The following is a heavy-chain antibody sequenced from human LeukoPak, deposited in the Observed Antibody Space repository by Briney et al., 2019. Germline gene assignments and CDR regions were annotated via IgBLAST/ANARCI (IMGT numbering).Heavy chain of an antibody. CDR3: ARSYSSSSYDAFDI. Sequence: AGGSLRLSCAASGFTFSSYGMHWVRQAPGKGLEWVAVIWYDGSNKYYADSVKGRFTISRDNSKNTLYLQMNSLRAEDTAVYYCARSYSSSSYDAFDIWGQGTMVTVSS. CDR1: GFTFSSYG. D-gene: IGHD6-6*01. J-gene: IGHJ3*02. V-gene: IGHV3-33*01. CDR2: IWYDGSNK.